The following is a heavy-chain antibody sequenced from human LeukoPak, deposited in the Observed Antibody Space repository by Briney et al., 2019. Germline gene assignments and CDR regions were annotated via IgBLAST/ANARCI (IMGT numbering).Heavy chain of an antibody. Sequence: SETLSLTCTVSGGSISSYYWSWIRQPPGKGLEWIGYIYYSGGTNYNPPLKSRVTISVDTSKNQFSLKLSSVTAADTAVYYCARVGGYSSSWYEYYFDYWGQGTLVTVSS. D-gene: IGHD6-13*01. CDR1: GGSISSYY. V-gene: IGHV4-59*01. CDR3: ARVGGYSSSWYEYYFDY. CDR2: IYYSGGT. J-gene: IGHJ4*02.